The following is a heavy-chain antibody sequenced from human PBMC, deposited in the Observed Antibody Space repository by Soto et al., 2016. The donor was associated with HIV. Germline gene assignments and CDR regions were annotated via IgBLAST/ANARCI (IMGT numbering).Heavy chain of an antibody. D-gene: IGHD1-26*01. CDR3: ARVATYHAFDI. CDR1: GYTFTGYY. V-gene: IGHV1-2*02. J-gene: IGHJ3*02. CDR2: ISPNSGGT. Sequence: QVQLVQSGAEVKKPGASVKVSCKASGYTFTGYYIHWVRQAPGQGLEWMGWISPNSGGTNFAQKFQGRVTMTTDTSISTAYMELSSLRSDDTAIYYCARVATYHAFDIWAKGQWSPSLQ.